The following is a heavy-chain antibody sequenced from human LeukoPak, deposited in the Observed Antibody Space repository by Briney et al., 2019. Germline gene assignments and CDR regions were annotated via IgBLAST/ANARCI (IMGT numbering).Heavy chain of an antibody. CDR2: ISWNSDRI. V-gene: IGHV3-9*01. Sequence: GRSLRLSCAASGFTFDDYTMHWVRQAPGEGLEWVSGISWNSDRIGYADSVKGRFIISRDNAKNSLYLQMNSLRAEDTALYYCAEDIYRADYDFWSGYDYWGQGTLVTVSS. CDR1: GFTFDDYT. CDR3: AEDIYRADYDFWSGYDY. D-gene: IGHD3-3*01. J-gene: IGHJ4*02.